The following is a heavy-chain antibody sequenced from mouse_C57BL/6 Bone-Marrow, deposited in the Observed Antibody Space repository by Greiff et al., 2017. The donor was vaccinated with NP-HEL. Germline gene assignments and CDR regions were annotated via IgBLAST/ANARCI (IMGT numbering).Heavy chain of an antibody. CDR2: IYPRDGST. V-gene: IGHV1-85*01. J-gene: IGHJ3*01. Sequence: VQLQQSGPELVKPGASVKLSCKASGYTFTSYDINWVKQRPGQGLEWIGWIYPRDGSTKYNEKFKGKATLTVDTSSSTAYMELRSLTSEDSAVYFCASPLSYGSGYAWFAYWGQGTLVTVSA. D-gene: IGHD1-1*01. CDR3: ASPLSYGSGYAWFAY. CDR1: GYTFTSYD.